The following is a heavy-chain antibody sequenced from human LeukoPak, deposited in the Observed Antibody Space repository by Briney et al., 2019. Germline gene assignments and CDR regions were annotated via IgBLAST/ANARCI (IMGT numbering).Heavy chain of an antibody. Sequence: GGSLRLSCAASGFTFSDHYMDWVRQAPGKGLEWVGRTRNKPKGYTTEYAASVRGRFTISRDDSRNSLYLQMNSLKNEDTAVYFCARAARETHDNYYYGLDAWGQGTTVTVSS. CDR2: TRNKPKGYTT. D-gene: IGHD1-1*01. J-gene: IGHJ6*02. CDR1: GFTFSDHY. CDR3: ARAARETHDNYYYGLDA. V-gene: IGHV3-72*01.